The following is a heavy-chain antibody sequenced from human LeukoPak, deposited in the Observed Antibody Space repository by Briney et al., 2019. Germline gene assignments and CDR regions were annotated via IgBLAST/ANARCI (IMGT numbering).Heavy chain of an antibody. CDR2: VDSNGETT. V-gene: IGHV3-23*01. CDR1: GFTFSTYG. CDR3: ARDPSVAATGWGRWFDH. J-gene: IGHJ5*02. Sequence: GGSLRLSCAASGFTFSTYGMSWVRQAPGKGLEWVSTVDSNGETTYYADSVKGRFTISRDNSKNTLYLQMNSLRAEDTAVYYCARDPSVAATGWGRWFDHWGQGTLVTVSS. D-gene: IGHD6-13*01.